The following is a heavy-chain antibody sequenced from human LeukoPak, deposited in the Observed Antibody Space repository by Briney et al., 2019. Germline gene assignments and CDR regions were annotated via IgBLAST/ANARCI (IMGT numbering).Heavy chain of an antibody. V-gene: IGHV3-23*01. Sequence: PGGSLRLSCAASGFTFSSYAMSWVRQAPGKGLEWVSAISGSGGSTYYADSVKGRFTISRDNSKNTLYLQMNSLRAEDTAVYYCAKGEGEMAGVSTGVFDYWGQGTLVTVSS. CDR2: ISGSGGST. CDR3: AKGEGEMAGVSTGVFDY. CDR1: GFTFSSYA. J-gene: IGHJ4*02. D-gene: IGHD5-24*01.